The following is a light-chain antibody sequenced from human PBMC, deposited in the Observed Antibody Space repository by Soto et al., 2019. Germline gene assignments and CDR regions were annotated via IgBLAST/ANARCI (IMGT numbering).Light chain of an antibody. CDR1: QSLLQSDGNTY. CDR3: MQSIQLPRT. V-gene: IGKV2D-29*01. J-gene: IGKJ1*01. CDR2: AVS. Sequence: IVMTQTPLSLSVTPGQPASISCKSSQSLLQSDGNTYLYWYLQKPGQPPQLLIYAVSTRFSGGAESFSCSCSDKDFPLKISRVEAEDVGVYYCMQSIQLPRTFGQGGKVDMK.